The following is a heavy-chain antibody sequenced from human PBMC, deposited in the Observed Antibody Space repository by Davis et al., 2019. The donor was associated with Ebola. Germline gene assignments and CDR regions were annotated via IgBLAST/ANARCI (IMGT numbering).Heavy chain of an antibody. D-gene: IGHD4-17*01. CDR2: ISAFSGNT. J-gene: IGHJ4*02. CDR3: ARRDYGDYGAF. CDR1: GYTFTSSG. Sequence: AASVKVSCKASGYTFTSSGISWVRPAPGQGLEWMGWISAFSGNTNYAQKLQGRVTMTTDTSTSTAYMELRSLRSDDTAVYYCARRDYGDYGAFWGQGTLVTVSS. V-gene: IGHV1-18*01.